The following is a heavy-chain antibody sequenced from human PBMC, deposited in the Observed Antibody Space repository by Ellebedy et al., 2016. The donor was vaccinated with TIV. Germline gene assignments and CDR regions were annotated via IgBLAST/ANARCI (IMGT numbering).Heavy chain of an antibody. Sequence: MPSETLSLTCSVSGSSLTDYYWRWIRQSPREGLEWIGNVYHTGTTIYNPSLQRRVTISVDTSKHQFSLKLTSVTAADTAVYYCTRTVQLAFYMNVWGRGTSVTV. CDR2: VYHTGTT. V-gene: IGHV4-59*08. CDR1: GSSLTDYY. J-gene: IGHJ6*03. CDR3: TRTVQLAFYMNV. D-gene: IGHD3-3*02.